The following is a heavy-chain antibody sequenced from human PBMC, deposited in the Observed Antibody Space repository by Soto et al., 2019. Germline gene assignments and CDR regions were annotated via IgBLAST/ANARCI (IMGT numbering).Heavy chain of an antibody. V-gene: IGHV1-69*01. CDR3: ARAGSAAGTSLFQH. D-gene: IGHD6-13*01. CDR2: IIPIFGTA. J-gene: IGHJ1*01. Sequence: QVQLVQSGAEVKKPGSSVKVSCKASGGTFSSYAISWVRQAPGQGLEWMGGIIPIFGTANYAQKFQGRVTITQDETTRPAYLELSSLRSEDTAVYYCARAGSAAGTSLFQHWSQGTLVAFSS. CDR1: GGTFSSYA.